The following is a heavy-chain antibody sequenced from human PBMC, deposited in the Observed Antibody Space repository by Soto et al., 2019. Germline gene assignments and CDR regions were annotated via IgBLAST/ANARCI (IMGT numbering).Heavy chain of an antibody. CDR2: ISYDGSNK. V-gene: IGHV3-30-3*01. D-gene: IGHD3-22*01. CDR3: ARENYYDSIEVYYFDY. CDR1: GFTFSRYS. Sequence: GSVILCCAASGFTFSRYSMHWVLQAPGKGLEWVAVISYDGSNKYYADSVKGRFTISRDNSKNTLYLQMNSLRAEDTAVYYCARENYYDSIEVYYFDYWGQGTMVTVSS. J-gene: IGHJ4*02.